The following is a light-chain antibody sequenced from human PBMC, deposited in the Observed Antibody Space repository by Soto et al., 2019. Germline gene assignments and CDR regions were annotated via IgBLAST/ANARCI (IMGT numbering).Light chain of an antibody. CDR2: GAS. J-gene: IGKJ5*01. Sequence: EIVLPQSPVTLSLSPGEGVTLSCRAGQSVSSSQLAWFQQKPGQAPRLLVYGASSRATGIPDRFSGSVSGTDFTLAISRLEPEDFAVYYCQHYGGAPLTFGQGTRLEIK. CDR1: QSVSSSQ. CDR3: QHYGGAPLT. V-gene: IGKV3-20*01.